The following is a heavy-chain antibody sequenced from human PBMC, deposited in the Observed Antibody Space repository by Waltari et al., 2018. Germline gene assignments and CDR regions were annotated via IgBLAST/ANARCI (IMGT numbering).Heavy chain of an antibody. Sequence: QVQLQQWGAGLLQPSETLSLTCAVSGGSFSGYSWSWIRQPPGKELDWTGEINHSGSTNYNPSLKSRVTISVDTSKNQFSLKRSSVTAADTAVYYCARARQLLWFGELLYKRPKEYYFDYWGQGTLVTVSS. CDR1: GGSFSGYS. V-gene: IGHV4-34*01. D-gene: IGHD3-10*01. CDR3: ARARQLLWFGELLYKRPKEYYFDY. J-gene: IGHJ4*02. CDR2: INHSGST.